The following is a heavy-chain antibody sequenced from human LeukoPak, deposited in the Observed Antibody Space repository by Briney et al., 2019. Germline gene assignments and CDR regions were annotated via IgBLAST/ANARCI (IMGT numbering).Heavy chain of an antibody. J-gene: IGHJ4*02. CDR3: AKGNNYYGSGRGIFDY. D-gene: IGHD3-10*01. Sequence: PGGSLRLSCAASGFTFSSYAIHWVRQAPGKGLEWVAVISFDGTDAFYADSVKGRFTISRDNSKNTLYLQMNSLRAEDTAVYYCAKGNNYYGSGRGIFDYWGQGTLVTVSS. V-gene: IGHV3-30*04. CDR1: GFTFSSYA. CDR2: ISFDGTDA.